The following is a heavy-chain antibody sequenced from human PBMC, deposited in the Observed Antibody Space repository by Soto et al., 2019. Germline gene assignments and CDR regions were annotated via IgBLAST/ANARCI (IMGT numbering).Heavy chain of an antibody. V-gene: IGHV1-69*01. Sequence: QGPVAQSGAEVRKPGSSVKVSFKASGGTFIISAINLVRQAPGQGLEWVGGLVPFFGKSKYGPKFEGRVTFTADESTRTAYMELSHLTSDDTAVYYYARDLGGAAPVDYWGQGTLVTVSS. D-gene: IGHD6-6*01. J-gene: IGHJ4*02. CDR3: ARDLGGAAPVDY. CDR2: LVPFFGKS. CDR1: GGTFIISA.